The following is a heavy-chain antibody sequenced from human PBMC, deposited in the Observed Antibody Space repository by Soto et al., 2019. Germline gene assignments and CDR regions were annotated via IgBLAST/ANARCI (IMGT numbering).Heavy chain of an antibody. CDR2: IKQDGSEK. CDR1: GFTFANYG. CDR3: ARGDYDYVWGSYRKYIWFDP. D-gene: IGHD3-16*02. J-gene: IGHJ5*02. V-gene: IGHV3-7*01. Sequence: PGGSLRLSCAASGFTFANYGMHWVRQAPGKGLEWVANIKQDGSEKYYVDSVKGRFTISRDNAKNSLYLQMNSLRAEDTAVYYCARGDYDYVWGSYRKYIWFDPWGQGTLVIVSS.